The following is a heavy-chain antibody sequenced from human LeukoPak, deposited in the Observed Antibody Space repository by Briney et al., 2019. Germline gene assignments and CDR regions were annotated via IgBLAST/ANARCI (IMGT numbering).Heavy chain of an antibody. D-gene: IGHD6-19*01. V-gene: IGHV3-33*01. Sequence: GGSLRLSCAASGFTFSSYGMHWVRQAPGKGLEWVAVIWYDGSNKYYADSVKGRFTISRDNSKNTLYLQMNSLRAEDTAVYYCARDLVGSGWYLNLDYWGQGTLVTVSS. J-gene: IGHJ4*02. CDR2: IWYDGSNK. CDR1: GFTFSSYG. CDR3: ARDLVGSGWYLNLDY.